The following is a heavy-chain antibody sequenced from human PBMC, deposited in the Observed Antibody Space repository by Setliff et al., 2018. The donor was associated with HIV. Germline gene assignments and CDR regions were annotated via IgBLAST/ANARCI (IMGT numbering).Heavy chain of an antibody. J-gene: IGHJ6*03. Sequence: PSETLSLTCTVSAVSIGGYSWSWIRQSPGKGLEWIVRIQTSGRTNNNPSLKSRVTMSVDTSKNQFSLILTSVTAADTAVYYCARHIAVAGTHYYHYMDVWGKGTTVTVSS. CDR1: AVSIGGYS. CDR2: IQTSGRT. CDR3: ARHIAVAGTHYYHYMDV. D-gene: IGHD6-19*01. V-gene: IGHV4-4*07.